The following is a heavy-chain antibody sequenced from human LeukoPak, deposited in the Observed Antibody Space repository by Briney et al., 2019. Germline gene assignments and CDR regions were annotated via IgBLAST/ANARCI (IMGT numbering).Heavy chain of an antibody. J-gene: IGHJ4*02. CDR2: ISYDGSNK. Sequence: GGSLRLSCAASGFTFSSYAMHWVRQAPGKGLEWVAVISYDGSNKYYADSVKGRFTISRDNSKNTLYLQMNSLRAEDTAVYYCARRGAASSGSYKGPFDYWGQGTLVTVSS. CDR1: GFTFSSYA. D-gene: IGHD3-10*01. V-gene: IGHV3-30-3*01. CDR3: ARRGAASSGSYKGPFDY.